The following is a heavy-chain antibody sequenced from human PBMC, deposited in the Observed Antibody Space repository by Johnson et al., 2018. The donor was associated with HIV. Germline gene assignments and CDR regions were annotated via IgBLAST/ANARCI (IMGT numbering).Heavy chain of an antibody. CDR1: GFTFSTFG. Sequence: QVQLVESGGGVVQPGGSLRLSCSASGFTFSTFGMHWVRQAPGKGLEWVAFIRYDGSDNYYGDSVKGRFTISRDNSKTTLYLQMNSLRAEDTAVYYCASRYGDYGLGAFDIWGQGTMVTVSS. CDR2: IRYDGSDN. D-gene: IGHD4-17*01. J-gene: IGHJ3*02. CDR3: ASRYGDYGLGAFDI. V-gene: IGHV3-30*02.